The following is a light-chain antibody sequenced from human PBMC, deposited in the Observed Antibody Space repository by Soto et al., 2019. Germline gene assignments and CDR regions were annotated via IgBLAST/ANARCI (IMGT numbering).Light chain of an antibody. CDR1: QSLLHSNGYNY. Sequence: DIVMTQSPLSLPVTPGEPASISCRSSQSLLHSNGYNYLDWYLQKPGQSPQRLIYLGSNRASGGHDRFSGSGSGTDFTLTISSLQPEDVATYYCQTYYTAPETFGQGTKVESK. V-gene: IGKV2-28*01. CDR2: LGS. CDR3: QTYYTAPET. J-gene: IGKJ1*01.